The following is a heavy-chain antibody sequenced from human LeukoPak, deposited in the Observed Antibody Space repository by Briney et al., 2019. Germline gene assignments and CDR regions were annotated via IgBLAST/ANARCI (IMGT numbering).Heavy chain of an antibody. V-gene: IGHV1-24*01. D-gene: IGHD2-15*01. CDR2: FDPEDGET. CDR3: AALGCCSGGSCYPIDAFDI. Sequence: GASVKVSCKVSGYTLTELSMHWVRQAPGKGLEWMGGFDPEDGETIYAQKFQGRVTMTEDTSTDTAYMELSSLRSEDTAVYYCAALGCCSGGSCYPIDAFDIWGQGTMVTVSS. CDR1: GYTLTELS. J-gene: IGHJ3*02.